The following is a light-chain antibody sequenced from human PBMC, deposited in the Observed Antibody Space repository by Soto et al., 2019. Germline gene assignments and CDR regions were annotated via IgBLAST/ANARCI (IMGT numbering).Light chain of an antibody. CDR2: DVN. V-gene: IGLV2-11*01. J-gene: IGLJ1*01. Sequence: QSALTQPRSVSGSPGQSVTFSCTGTSGDIGAYNYVSWYQFHPGKAPKMIIYDVNKRPSGVPDRFSGSNSGTSASLAISGLQSEDEAEYYCAAWDDSLNGFVFGTGTKLTVL. CDR1: SGDIGAYNY. CDR3: AAWDDSLNGFV.